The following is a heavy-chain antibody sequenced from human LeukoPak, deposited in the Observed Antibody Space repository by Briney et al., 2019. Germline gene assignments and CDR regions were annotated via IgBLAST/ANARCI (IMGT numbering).Heavy chain of an antibody. CDR2: ITGSGGNT. V-gene: IGHV3-23*01. J-gene: IGHJ4*02. CDR1: GFTFSNYA. CDR3: AKWGDYDVLTGNYVSDY. Sequence: GGSLRLSCAASGFTFSNYAMSWVRQAPGKGLELVSAITGSGGNTYYADSVKGRFTISRDNSKNTVFLQMNSLRAEDTAVYYCAKWGDYDVLTGNYVSDYWGQGTLVTVSS. D-gene: IGHD3-9*01.